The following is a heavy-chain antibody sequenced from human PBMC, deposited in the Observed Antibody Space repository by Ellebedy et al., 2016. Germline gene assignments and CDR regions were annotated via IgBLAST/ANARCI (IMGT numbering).Heavy chain of an antibody. J-gene: IGHJ3*02. V-gene: IGHV3-30-3*01. CDR1: GFTFSSYA. Sequence: GGSLRLXCAASGFTFSSYAMHWVRQAPGKGLEWVAVISYDGSNKYYADSVKGRFTISRDNSKNSLYLQMNSLRAEDTATYYCASGNHGFDIWGQGTLVTVSS. D-gene: IGHD1-14*01. CDR3: ASGNHGFDI. CDR2: ISYDGSNK.